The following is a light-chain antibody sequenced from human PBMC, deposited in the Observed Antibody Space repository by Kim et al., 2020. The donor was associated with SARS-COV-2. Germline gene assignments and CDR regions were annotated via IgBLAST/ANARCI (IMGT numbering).Light chain of an antibody. CDR2: DAS. J-gene: IGKJ1*01. Sequence: IVLTQSPGALSLSPGERATHSCRARQTISGKNIAWYQQKPGQSPRLLIYDASTRATAFPDRFSGSGSGTHFTLTIKRLEPDDSGVYYCQKCIGSPTTFGQGTKMDIK. CDR1: QTISGKN. V-gene: IGKV3-20*01. CDR3: QKCIGSPTT.